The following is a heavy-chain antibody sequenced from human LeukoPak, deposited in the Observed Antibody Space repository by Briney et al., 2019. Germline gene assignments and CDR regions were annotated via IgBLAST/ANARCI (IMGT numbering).Heavy chain of an antibody. Sequence: SETLSLTCTVSGGSFSNHYWSWIRQPPGKGLEWIGYIYHTGSTNYNPSLKSRVTISIDTSKNQFSLKLSSVTAADTAVYYCARGNYVDWFDPWGQGTQVTVSS. CDR1: GGSFSNHY. V-gene: IGHV4-59*11. CDR2: IYHTGST. J-gene: IGHJ5*02. CDR3: ARGNYVDWFDP. D-gene: IGHD1-7*01.